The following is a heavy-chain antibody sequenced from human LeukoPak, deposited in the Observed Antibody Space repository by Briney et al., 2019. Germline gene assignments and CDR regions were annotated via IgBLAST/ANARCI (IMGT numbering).Heavy chain of an antibody. V-gene: IGHV3-53*01. CDR1: GFTFSTYS. D-gene: IGHD6-13*01. Sequence: GGSLSLSCAASGFTFSTYSMNWVRPAPGKGLEWVSVMYSGGSTYYADSVTGRFTTSRDNSKNTLYLQMNSLRAEDTAVYYCASETGYSRRVDAFDIWGQGTMVTVSS. CDR2: MYSGGST. J-gene: IGHJ3*02. CDR3: ASETGYSRRVDAFDI.